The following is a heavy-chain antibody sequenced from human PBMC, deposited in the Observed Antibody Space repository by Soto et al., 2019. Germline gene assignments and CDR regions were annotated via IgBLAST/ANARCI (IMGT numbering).Heavy chain of an antibody. V-gene: IGHV4-34*01. D-gene: IGHD2-15*01. CDR1: AGSLSGYY. J-gene: IGHJ4*02. Sequence: SETLPLPCAAYAGSLSGYYWSWNRQPPGKGLEWIGEINHSGSTNYNPSLKSRVTISVDTSKNQFSLKLSSVTAADTAVYYCAREGGGYCSGGSCQVDYWGQGTLVTVS. CDR3: AREGGGYCSGGSCQVDY. CDR2: INHSGST.